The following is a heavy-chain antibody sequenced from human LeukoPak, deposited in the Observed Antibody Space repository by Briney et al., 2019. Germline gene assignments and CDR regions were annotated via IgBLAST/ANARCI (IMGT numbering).Heavy chain of an antibody. CDR3: AKDTVAVAALFDP. V-gene: IGHV3-23*01. J-gene: IGHJ5*02. D-gene: IGHD6-19*01. CDR1: GFTFSNYA. CDR2: ISGSGSST. Sequence: PGGSLRLSCAASGFTFSNYAMSWVRQAPGKGLEWLSSISGSGSSTYYADSVKGRFTISRDNSKNTLYLKMNSLRAEDTAVYYCAKDTVAVAALFDPWGQGTLVTVSS.